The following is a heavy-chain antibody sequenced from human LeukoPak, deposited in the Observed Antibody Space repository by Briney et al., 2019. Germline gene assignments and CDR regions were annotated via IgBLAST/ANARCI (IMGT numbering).Heavy chain of an antibody. Sequence: GGSLRLSCAASGFTFSSHWMTWVRQAPGKGLEWVANIKQDGSVKYYVDSVKGRFTISRDNAKNSLYLQMNSLRVEDTAVYYCARGGNYNMDVWGKGTTVTVSS. J-gene: IGHJ6*03. CDR3: ARGGNYNMDV. CDR1: GFTFSSHW. CDR2: IKQDGSVK. V-gene: IGHV3-7*01.